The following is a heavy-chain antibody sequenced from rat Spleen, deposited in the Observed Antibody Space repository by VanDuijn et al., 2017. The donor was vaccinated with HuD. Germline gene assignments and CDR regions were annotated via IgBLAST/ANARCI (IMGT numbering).Heavy chain of an antibody. CDR2: INSAGST. J-gene: IGHJ2*01. Sequence: EVQLQESGPGLVKPSQSLSLTCSVTSYSITSSYGWNWIRKFPGNKLEWMGYINSAGSTNYNPSLKSRISITRYTSKNQFFLQVNSVTTEDTATYYCARDNNYKAYWGQGVMVTVSS. D-gene: IGHD1-10*01. CDR1: SYSITSSYG. V-gene: IGHV3-3*01. CDR3: ARDNNYKAY.